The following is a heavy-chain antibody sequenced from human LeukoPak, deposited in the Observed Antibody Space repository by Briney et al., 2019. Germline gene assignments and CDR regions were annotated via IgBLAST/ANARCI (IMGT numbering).Heavy chain of an antibody. CDR1: GFTFSSYG. J-gene: IGHJ4*02. D-gene: IGHD2-2*01. Sequence: GRSLRLSCAASGFTFSSYGMHWVRQAPGKGLEWVAFIRYDGSNKYYADSVKGRFTISRDNSKNTLYLQMNSLRAEDTAVYYCAKMGNIVVVPAAQEDYWGQGTLVTVSS. CDR3: AKMGNIVVVPAAQEDY. CDR2: IRYDGSNK. V-gene: IGHV3-30*02.